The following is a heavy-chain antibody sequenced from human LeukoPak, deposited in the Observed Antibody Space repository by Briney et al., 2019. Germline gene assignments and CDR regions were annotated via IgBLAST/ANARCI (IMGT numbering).Heavy chain of an antibody. CDR3: ARGYYDILTGYYYFDY. D-gene: IGHD3-9*01. CDR1: GGTFSSYA. Sequence: ASVKVSCKASGGTFSSYAISWVRQAPGQGLGWMGGIIPIFGTANYAQKFQGRVTITADESTSTAYMELSSLGSEDTAVYYCARGYYDILTGYYYFDYWGQGTLVTVSS. V-gene: IGHV1-69*13. CDR2: IIPIFGTA. J-gene: IGHJ4*02.